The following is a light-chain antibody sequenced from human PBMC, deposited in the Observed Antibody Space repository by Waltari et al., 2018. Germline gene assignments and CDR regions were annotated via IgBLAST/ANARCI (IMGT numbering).Light chain of an antibody. CDR3: QNHERLPAT. V-gene: IGKV3-20*01. J-gene: IGKJ1*01. CDR2: AAS. CDR1: QSISKY. Sequence: VLTQSPGPLSLSTGERATLSCRASQSISKYLVWYQQRPGHAPRLLIYAASTRATGIPDRFSGSGFGTDFTRTISRLEPEDFAMYYCQNHERLPATFGQGTKVEIK.